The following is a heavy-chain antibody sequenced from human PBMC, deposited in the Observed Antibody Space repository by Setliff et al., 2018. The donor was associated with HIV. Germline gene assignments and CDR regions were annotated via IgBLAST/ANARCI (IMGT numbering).Heavy chain of an antibody. D-gene: IGHD3-22*01. CDR1: GDSIRSNTYY. CDR2: SYYDNNV. CDR3: ARVHYYDSSGYSEPYYMDV. J-gene: IGHJ6*03. V-gene: IGHV4-39*07. Sequence: ETLSLTCAVSGDSIRSNTYYWGWIRQPPGKGLKWIGSSYYDNNVDHNPSLKGRISISLDTSRNQFSLRLTSATAADTAVYYCARVHYYDSSGYSEPYYMDVWGKGTTVTV.